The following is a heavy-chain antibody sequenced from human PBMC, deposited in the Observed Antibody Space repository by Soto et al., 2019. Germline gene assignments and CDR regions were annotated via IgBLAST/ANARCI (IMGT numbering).Heavy chain of an antibody. V-gene: IGHV4-30-4*01. CDR3: ARDIVLVPFFFGYYGMDV. CDR2: IYYSGST. Sequence: QVQLQESGPGLVKPSQTLSLTCTVSGDSISSGDYYWSWIRQPPGKGLEWIGYIYYSGSTYYHPSLKSRATISVDTSKNQFSLKLSSVTAADTAVYYCARDIVLVPFFFGYYGMDVWGQGTTVTVSS. CDR1: GDSISSGDYY. J-gene: IGHJ6*02. D-gene: IGHD2-2*01.